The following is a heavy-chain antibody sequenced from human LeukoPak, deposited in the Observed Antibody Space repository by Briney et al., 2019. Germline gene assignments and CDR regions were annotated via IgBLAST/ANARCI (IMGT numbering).Heavy chain of an antibody. Sequence: PSETLSLTCAVYGGSFSGYYWSWIWQPAGEGLEWIGRIYTSGSTNYNPSLKSRVTISVDTSKNQFSLKLSSVTAADTAVYYCARVVGYCSSTSCPNWFDPWGQGTLVTVSS. V-gene: IGHV4-59*10. CDR1: GGSFSGYY. J-gene: IGHJ5*02. CDR3: ARVVGYCSSTSCPNWFDP. D-gene: IGHD2-2*01. CDR2: IYTSGST.